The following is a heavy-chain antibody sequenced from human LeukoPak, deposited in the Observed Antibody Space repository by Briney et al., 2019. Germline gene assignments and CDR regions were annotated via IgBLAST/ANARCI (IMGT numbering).Heavy chain of an antibody. Sequence: SETLSLTCTVSGGSISSSINYWAWIHQPPGKGLEWIATTKYGASTFYNPSLRSRVTISVDTSKNQFSLKVNSVTAADTAVYYCARLGYGNGRVNWFDPWGQGNLVTVSS. CDR1: GGSISSSINY. CDR2: TKYGAST. V-gene: IGHV4-39*01. J-gene: IGHJ5*02. D-gene: IGHD5-18*01. CDR3: ARLGYGNGRVNWFDP.